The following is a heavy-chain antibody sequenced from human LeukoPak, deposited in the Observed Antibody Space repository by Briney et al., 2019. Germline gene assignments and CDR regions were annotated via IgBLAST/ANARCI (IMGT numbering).Heavy chain of an antibody. V-gene: IGHV3-7*03. Sequence: SGGSLRLSCIASGFTFSNYWMSWVRQAPGKGLEWVANIKQDGSDKNYIDSVKGRFSISRDNAKSSLNLQMHNLRAEGTAVYYCATTQTFDYWGQGTLVTVSS. CDR2: IKQDGSDK. D-gene: IGHD2-15*01. J-gene: IGHJ4*02. CDR3: ATTQTFDY. CDR1: GFTFSNYW.